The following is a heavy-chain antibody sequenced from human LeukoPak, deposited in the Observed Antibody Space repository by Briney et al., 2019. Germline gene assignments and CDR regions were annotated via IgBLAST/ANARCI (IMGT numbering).Heavy chain of an antibody. D-gene: IGHD4-17*01. CDR2: INSDGSST. CDR1: GFTFNGHW. Sequence: GGSLRLSCEASGFTFNGHWMHWVRQAPGKGLVWVSRINSDGSSTSYADSVKGRFTISRDNAKNTLYLQMNSLRAEDTAVYYCARDVTVTTRRDLDYWGQGTLVTVSS. CDR3: ARDVTVTTRRDLDY. V-gene: IGHV3-74*01. J-gene: IGHJ4*02.